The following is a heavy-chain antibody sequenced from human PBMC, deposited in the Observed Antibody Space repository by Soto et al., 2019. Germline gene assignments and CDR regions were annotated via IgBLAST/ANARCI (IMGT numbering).Heavy chain of an antibody. Sequence: GGSLRLSCAASGFTFSSYSMNWVRQAPGKGLEWVSYISSSSSTIYYADSVKGRFTISRDNAKNSLYLQMNSLRAEDTAMYYCARWGAKGCSGGSCSSYYFDYWGQGTLVTVSS. CDR1: GFTFSSYS. CDR3: ARWGAKGCSGGSCSSYYFDY. V-gene: IGHV3-48*01. J-gene: IGHJ4*02. D-gene: IGHD2-15*01. CDR2: ISSSSSTI.